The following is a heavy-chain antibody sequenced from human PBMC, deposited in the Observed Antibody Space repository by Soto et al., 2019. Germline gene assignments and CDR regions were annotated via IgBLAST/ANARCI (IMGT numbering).Heavy chain of an antibody. D-gene: IGHD3-9*01. CDR3: AGDRWSYDVLTGQYNYAMDV. Sequence: QELLVQSGAEVKKPGSSVKVSCKASGGTFNSYAISWVRQAPGQGLVWMGGIIPIFRTANYAQQFQGRVTITADASTETAYMEVRSLRSEDTAVYYCAGDRWSYDVLTGQYNYAMDVWGQGTTVTVSS. V-gene: IGHV1-69*01. CDR2: IIPIFRTA. J-gene: IGHJ6*02. CDR1: GGTFNSYA.